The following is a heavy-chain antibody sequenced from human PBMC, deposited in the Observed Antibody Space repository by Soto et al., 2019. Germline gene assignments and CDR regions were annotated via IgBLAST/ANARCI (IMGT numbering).Heavy chain of an antibody. D-gene: IGHD6-19*01. CDR2: IWYDGSNK. CDR1: GFTFSSYG. J-gene: IGHJ5*02. Sequence: QVQLVESGGGGVQPGRSLRLSCAASGFTFSSYGMHWVRQAPGKGLEWVAVIWYDGSNKYYADSVKGRFTISRDNSKNTLYLQMNSLRAEDTAVYYCARSGEWLRLGWFDPWGQGTLVTVSS. V-gene: IGHV3-33*01. CDR3: ARSGEWLRLGWFDP.